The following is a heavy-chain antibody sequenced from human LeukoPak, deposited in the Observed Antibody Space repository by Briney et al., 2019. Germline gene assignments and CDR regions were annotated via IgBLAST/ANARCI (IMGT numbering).Heavy chain of an antibody. CDR3: ARVVIWFGEVLGPMDV. D-gene: IGHD3-10*01. CDR2: ISAYNGNT. J-gene: IGHJ6*03. V-gene: IGHV1-18*01. Sequence: ASVKVTCKASGYTFTSYGISWVRQAPGQGLEWMGWISAYNGNTNYAQKLQGRVTMTTDTSTSTAYMELRSLRSDDTAVYYCARVVIWFGEVLGPMDVWGKGTTVTVSS. CDR1: GYTFTSYG.